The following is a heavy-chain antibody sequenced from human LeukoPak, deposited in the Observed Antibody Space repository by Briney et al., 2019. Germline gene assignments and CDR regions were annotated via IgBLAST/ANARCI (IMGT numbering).Heavy chain of an antibody. D-gene: IGHD3-16*01. Sequence: PGGSLRLSCAASRFTFTTYSMNWVRRAPGKGLEWVSSISSSGTYLYYADSVKGRFTISRDNSKNTVSLQMESLRAEDTALYYCAKDYAVGSIDYWGQGTLVTVSS. J-gene: IGHJ4*02. CDR1: RFTFTTYS. CDR3: AKDYAVGSIDY. CDR2: ISSSGTYL. V-gene: IGHV3-21*04.